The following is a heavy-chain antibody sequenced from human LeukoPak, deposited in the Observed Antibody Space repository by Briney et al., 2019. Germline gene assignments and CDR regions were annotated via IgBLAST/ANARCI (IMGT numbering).Heavy chain of an antibody. CDR3: ARLQRNNGYSYVALDY. D-gene: IGHD5-18*01. J-gene: IGHJ4*02. V-gene: IGHV3-30*03. CDR2: ISYDGSNK. CDR1: GFTFSSYG. Sequence: GGSLRLSCAASGFTFSSYGMHWVRQAPGKGLEWVAVISYDGSNKYYAGSVKGRFTISRDNSKNTLYLQMNSLRAEDTAVYYCARLQRNNGYSYVALDYWGQGTLVTVSS.